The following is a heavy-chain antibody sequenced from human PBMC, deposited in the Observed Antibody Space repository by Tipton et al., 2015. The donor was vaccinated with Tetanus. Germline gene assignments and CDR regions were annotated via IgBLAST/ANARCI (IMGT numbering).Heavy chain of an antibody. CDR2: IYQSGIT. CDR1: GGSISSSDYS. J-gene: IGHJ3*01. CDR3: ARGRDGYHLVLAT. V-gene: IGHV4-30-2*01. D-gene: IGHD5-24*01. Sequence: TLSLTCTVSGGSISSSDYSWSWIRQPPGKGLEWIGCIYQSGITYHNPSLKSRVTILVDTSKNQFSLKLTSVTAADTAVYYCARGRDGYHLVLATGGQGTMVPVSS.